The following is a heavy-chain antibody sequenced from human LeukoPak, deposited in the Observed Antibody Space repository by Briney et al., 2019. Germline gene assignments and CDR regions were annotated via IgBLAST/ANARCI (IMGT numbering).Heavy chain of an antibody. Sequence: PETLSLTCAVYGGSFSNYYWSWIRQTPGKGMEWIGEINDSGRTNYSPSLMSRVTVSVDTSKNQFSLRLTSVTATDTAVYYCARRWNYGRNYYIDVWGKGATVSVSS. CDR2: INDSGRT. V-gene: IGHV4-34*01. J-gene: IGHJ6*03. CDR1: GGSFSNYY. CDR3: ARRWNYGRNYYIDV. D-gene: IGHD1-7*01.